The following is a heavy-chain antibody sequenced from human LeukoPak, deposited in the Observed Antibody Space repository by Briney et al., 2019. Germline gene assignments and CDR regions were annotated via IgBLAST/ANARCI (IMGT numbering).Heavy chain of an antibody. D-gene: IGHD2-2*01. Sequence: SVKVSCKASGGTFSSYAISWVRQAPGQGLEWMGRIIPILGIANYAQKFQGRVTITADKSTSTAYMELSSLGSEDTAVYYCARPNNIVVVPAALARDYYYGMDVWGQGTTVTVSS. V-gene: IGHV1-69*04. CDR2: IIPILGIA. J-gene: IGHJ6*02. CDR1: GGTFSSYA. CDR3: ARPNNIVVVPAALARDYYYGMDV.